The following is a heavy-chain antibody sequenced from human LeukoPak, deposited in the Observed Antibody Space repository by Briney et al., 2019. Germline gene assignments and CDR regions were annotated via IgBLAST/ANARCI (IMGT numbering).Heavy chain of an antibody. D-gene: IGHD3-22*01. J-gene: IGHJ5*02. CDR1: GYTLTELS. CDR2: LDPEDGET. Sequence: GASVKVSCKVSGYTLTELSIHWVRQAPGKGLEWMGGLDPEDGETFYAQKFQGRVTMTEDTSTDTAYMELSSLRSEDTAVYYCATDLRHYYDNSRFDPWGRGTLVTVSS. CDR3: ATDLRHYYDNSRFDP. V-gene: IGHV1-24*01.